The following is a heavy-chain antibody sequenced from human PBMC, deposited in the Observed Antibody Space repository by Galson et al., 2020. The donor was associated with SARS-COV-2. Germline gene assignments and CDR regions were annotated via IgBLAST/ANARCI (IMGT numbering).Heavy chain of an antibody. Sequence: SQTLSLTCTVSGGSITSDGSYWSWIRQHPGKGLEWIGYIFYSGFTYFNPSLKSRVTMSLDTSKNQFSLELNSVTGADTAVYYCASGLGGDYWGQGTLVTVSS. CDR3: ASGLGGDY. CDR1: GGSITSDGSY. V-gene: IGHV4-31*03. CDR2: IFYSGFT. D-gene: IGHD1-26*01. J-gene: IGHJ4*02.